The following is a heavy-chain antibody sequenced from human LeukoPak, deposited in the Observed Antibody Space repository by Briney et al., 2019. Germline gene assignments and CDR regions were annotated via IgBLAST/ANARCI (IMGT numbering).Heavy chain of an antibody. Sequence: SETLSLTCTVSGDSISSFYWSWSRQPPGKGLEWIGRIYSSGSTNYNPSLESRVTMSVDTSKNQLSLKLSSVTAADTAVYYCARDVVAAAGTWDYWGQGTLVTVSS. CDR1: GDSISSFY. V-gene: IGHV4-4*07. J-gene: IGHJ4*02. CDR2: IYSSGST. D-gene: IGHD6-13*01. CDR3: ARDVVAAAGTWDY.